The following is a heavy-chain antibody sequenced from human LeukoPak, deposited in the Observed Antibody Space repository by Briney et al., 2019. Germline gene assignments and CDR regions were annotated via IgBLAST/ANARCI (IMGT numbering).Heavy chain of an antibody. CDR3: ARDRSASSTHRDHDAFDI. Sequence: ASVKVSCKASGYTFTGYYMHWVRQAPGQGLEWMGWINPNSGGTNYAQKFQGWVTMTRDTSISTAYMELSRLRSDDTAVYYCARDRSASSTHRDHDAFDIWGQGTMVTVSS. D-gene: IGHD6-13*01. J-gene: IGHJ3*02. CDR1: GYTFTGYY. V-gene: IGHV1-2*04. CDR2: INPNSGGT.